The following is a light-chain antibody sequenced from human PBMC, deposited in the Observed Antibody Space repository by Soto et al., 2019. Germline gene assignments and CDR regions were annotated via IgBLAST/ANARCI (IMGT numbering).Light chain of an antibody. Sequence: QSALTQPASVSGSPGQSIIISGTGTSSDFGGYNYVSWYQQHPGKAPKLMIYDVSNRPSGVSNRFSGSKSGNTASLTISGLQAEDEADYYCSSYTSSSTLLYVFGTGTKLTVL. CDR1: SSDFGGYNY. CDR3: SSYTSSSTLLYV. V-gene: IGLV2-14*01. J-gene: IGLJ1*01. CDR2: DVS.